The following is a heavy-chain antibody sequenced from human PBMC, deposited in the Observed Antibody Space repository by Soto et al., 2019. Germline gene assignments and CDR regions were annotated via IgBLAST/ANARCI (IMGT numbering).Heavy chain of an antibody. Sequence: QVQLQESGPGLVKPSETLSLTCTVSGGSINSYYWTWIRQPAGKGLEWIGHIYTSGSTNYNPSLKSRITMSVDTSKNQFSLKVNSVTAADTAVYYCARAAYNYGPCDSWGQGTLVTVSS. V-gene: IGHV4-4*07. D-gene: IGHD5-18*01. CDR1: GGSINSYY. J-gene: IGHJ4*02. CDR2: IYTSGST. CDR3: ARAAYNYGPCDS.